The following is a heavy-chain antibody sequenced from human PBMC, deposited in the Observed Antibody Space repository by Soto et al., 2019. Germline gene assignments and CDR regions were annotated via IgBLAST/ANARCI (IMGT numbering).Heavy chain of an antibody. J-gene: IGHJ6*03. Sequence: GGSLRLSCAASGFTFSSYAMSWVRQAPGKGLEWVSAISGSGGSTYYADSVKGRFTISRDNSKNTLYLQMNSLRAEDTAVYYCAKGQQLVLSVLVYLPSKQTYYMDVWGKGTTVTVSS. CDR3: AKGQQLVLSVLVYLPSKQTYYMDV. V-gene: IGHV3-23*01. D-gene: IGHD6-6*01. CDR2: ISGSGGST. CDR1: GFTFSSYA.